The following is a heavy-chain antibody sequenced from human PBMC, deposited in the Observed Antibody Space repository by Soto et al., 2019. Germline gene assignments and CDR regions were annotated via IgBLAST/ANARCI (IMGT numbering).Heavy chain of an antibody. Sequence: EVQLLESGGGLVQPGGSLRLSCAASGFTFGTYAMKWLRQAPGRGLECVSFISGSGRTTYYAYSVKGRFTVSRDKSKNTMYLQMNSLRAEDTALYYCAKFRGPSYTYYYMDVWGKGTTVTVSS. CDR2: ISGSGRTT. CDR1: GFTFGTYA. CDR3: AKFRGPSYTYYYMDV. J-gene: IGHJ6*03. V-gene: IGHV3-23*01. D-gene: IGHD3-16*01.